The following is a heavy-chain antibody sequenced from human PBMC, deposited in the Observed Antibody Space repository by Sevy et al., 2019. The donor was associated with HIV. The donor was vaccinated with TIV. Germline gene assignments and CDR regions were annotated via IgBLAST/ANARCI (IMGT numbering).Heavy chain of an antibody. CDR3: ARGQSTMVRGVIINPSWFDP. D-gene: IGHD3-10*01. V-gene: IGHV1-8*01. CDR2: MNPNSGNT. CDR1: GYTFTSYD. J-gene: IGHJ5*02. Sequence: ASVKVSCKASGYTFTSYDINWVRQATGQGLEWMGWMNPNSGNTGYAQKFQDRGTMTRNTSISTAYMELSSLRSEDTAVYYCARGQSTMVRGVIINPSWFDPWGQGTLVTVSS.